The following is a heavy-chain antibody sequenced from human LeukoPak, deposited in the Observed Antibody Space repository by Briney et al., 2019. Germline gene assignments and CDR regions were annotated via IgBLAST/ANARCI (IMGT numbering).Heavy chain of an antibody. J-gene: IGHJ4*02. D-gene: IGHD6-13*01. Sequence: SETLSLTCTVSGGSISSSSYYWGWIRQPPGKGLEWIGSIYYSGSTYYNPSLKSRVTISVDTSKNQFSLKPSSVTAADTAVYYCARSEYSTSGYWDLDYWGQGTLVTVSS. CDR2: IYYSGST. V-gene: IGHV4-39*07. CDR1: GGSISSSSYY. CDR3: ARSEYSTSGYWDLDY.